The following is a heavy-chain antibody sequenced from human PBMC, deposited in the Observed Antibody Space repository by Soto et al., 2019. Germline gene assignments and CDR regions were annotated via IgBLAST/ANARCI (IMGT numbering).Heavy chain of an antibody. D-gene: IGHD6-13*01. CDR1: GYSISRGYY. Sequence: NPSETLSLTCTVSGYSISRGYYWSWFRQPAGKGLEWIGRIYTSGGTNYNTSLKSRFTMSVDTSKNQFSLKLSSVTAADTAVYYCARDGGAAAPYYYYYYGIDVWGQGTTVTVSS. V-gene: IGHV4-4*07. J-gene: IGHJ6*02. CDR2: IYTSGGT. CDR3: ARDGGAAAPYYYYYYGIDV.